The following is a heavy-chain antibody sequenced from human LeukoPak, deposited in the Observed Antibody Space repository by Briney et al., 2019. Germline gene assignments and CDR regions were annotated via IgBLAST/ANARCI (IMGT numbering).Heavy chain of an antibody. CDR1: GYTFTSYY. Sequence: ASVKVSCRASGYTFTSYYMHWVRQAPGQGLEWMGIINPSGGSTSYAQKFQGRVTMTRDTSTSTVYMELSSLRSEDTAVYYCARVGHQTGYAFDIWGQGTMVTVSS. V-gene: IGHV1-46*01. D-gene: IGHD7-27*01. J-gene: IGHJ3*02. CDR2: INPSGGST. CDR3: ARVGHQTGYAFDI.